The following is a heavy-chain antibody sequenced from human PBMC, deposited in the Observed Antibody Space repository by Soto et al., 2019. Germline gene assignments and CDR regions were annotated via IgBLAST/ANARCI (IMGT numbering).Heavy chain of an antibody. D-gene: IGHD3-3*01. J-gene: IGHJ5*02. V-gene: IGHV1-24*01. CDR2: FDPEDGET. CDR1: GYTLTELS. Sequence: SVKVSXKVSGYTLTELSMHWVRQAPGKGLEWMGGFDPEDGETIYAQKFQGRVTMTEDTSTDTAYMELSSLRSEDTAVYYCATDRFLEWLNWLDPWGQGTLVTVSS. CDR3: ATDRFLEWLNWLDP.